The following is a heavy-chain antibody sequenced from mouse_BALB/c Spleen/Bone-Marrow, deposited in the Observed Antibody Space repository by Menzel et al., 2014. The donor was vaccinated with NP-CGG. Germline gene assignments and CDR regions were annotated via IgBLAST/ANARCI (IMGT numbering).Heavy chain of an antibody. CDR2: IRNKANGYTT. J-gene: IGHJ2*01. V-gene: IGHV7-3*02. CDR1: GFTFTDYY. CDR3: ARDKGRVFFDY. Sequence: EVMLVESGGGLVQPGGSLRLSCATSGFTFTDYYVNWVRQPPGKALEWLGFIRNKANGYTTEYSASVKGRFTISRDNSQNILYLQMNTLRADDSATYYCARDKGRVFFDYWGQGTTLTVSS.